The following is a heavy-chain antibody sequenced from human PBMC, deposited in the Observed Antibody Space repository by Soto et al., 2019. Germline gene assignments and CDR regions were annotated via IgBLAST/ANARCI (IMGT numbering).Heavy chain of an antibody. V-gene: IGHV3-21*01. CDR2: ISSSSSYI. D-gene: IGHD2-2*01. CDR1: GFTFSSYS. J-gene: IGHJ3*02. CDR3: ARRIVVVPAAAPRYAFDI. Sequence: GGSLRLSCAASGFTFSSYSMNWVRQAPGKGLEWVSSISSSSSYIYYADSVKGRFTISRDNAKNSLYLQMNSLRAEDTAVYYCARRIVVVPAAAPRYAFDIWGQGTMVTVSS.